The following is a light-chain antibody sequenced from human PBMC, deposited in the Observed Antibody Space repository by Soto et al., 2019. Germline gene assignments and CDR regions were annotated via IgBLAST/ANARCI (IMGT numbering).Light chain of an antibody. Sequence: EIVSTQSPGTQSFSPVERATLSSMSSQSVSSSYLAWYQQKSGQAPRLLIYGASNRATGIPDRFSGSGSGTDFTLTISRLEPEDFAVYYCQQYGGSPPTFGQGTKVDIK. CDR2: GAS. CDR1: QSVSSSY. J-gene: IGKJ1*01. V-gene: IGKV3-20*01. CDR3: QQYGGSPPT.